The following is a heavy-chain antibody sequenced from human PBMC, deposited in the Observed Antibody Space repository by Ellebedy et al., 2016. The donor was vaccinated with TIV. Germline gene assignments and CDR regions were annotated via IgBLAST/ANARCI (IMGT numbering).Heavy chain of an antibody. CDR2: INPNGGGI. V-gene: IGHV1-2*02. J-gene: IGHJ4*02. Sequence: AASVKVSCKASGYTFTAYRLDWVRQAPGHGLEWMGWINPNGGGIHYVQKFQGRVTMTGDTSISTAYLELSRLTSDDTAVYYCARDYWGSYKYWGQGTLVTVSS. CDR1: GYTFTAYR. CDR3: ARDYWGSYKY. D-gene: IGHD1-26*01.